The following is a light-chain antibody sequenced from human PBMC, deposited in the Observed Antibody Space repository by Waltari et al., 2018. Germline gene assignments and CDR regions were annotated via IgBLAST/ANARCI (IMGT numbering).Light chain of an antibody. CDR2: CAS. Sequence: DIQMTQSPSSLSASVGDSVTITCRASQAIRDYYLAWFQQKPGKAPMPLIYCASNLRSGVPSRFSGSGSGTDFTLTINNLQPEDCATYYCQRYDAYPFTFGGGTKVEIK. V-gene: IGKV1-16*01. CDR3: QRYDAYPFT. J-gene: IGKJ4*01. CDR1: QAIRDYY.